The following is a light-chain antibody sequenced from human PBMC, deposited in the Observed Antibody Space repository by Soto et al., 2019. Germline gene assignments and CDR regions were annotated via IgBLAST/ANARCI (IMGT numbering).Light chain of an antibody. CDR2: RNN. J-gene: IGLJ3*02. Sequence: QSVLTQPRSVSGAPGQRVTISCTGNSSNIGAGHDVHWYQQPPGTAPKLLIFRNNNRASGVPGRFSGARSGTSASLAITGLQTGDKADYYCQSFDSNLSGWVFGGGTKLTVL. CDR1: SSNIGAGHD. V-gene: IGLV1-40*01. CDR3: QSFDSNLSGWV.